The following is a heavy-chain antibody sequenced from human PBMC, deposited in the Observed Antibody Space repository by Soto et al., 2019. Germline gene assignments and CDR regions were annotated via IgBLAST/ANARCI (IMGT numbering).Heavy chain of an antibody. CDR3: ARRNTAMASFDY. J-gene: IGHJ4*02. V-gene: IGHV4-39*01. D-gene: IGHD5-18*01. Sequence: ETLSLTWTLSGGSISSSSYYWGWIRQPPGKGLEWIGSIYYSGSTYYNPSLKSRVTISVDTSKNQFSLKLSSVTAADTAVYYCARRNTAMASFDYWGQGTQVTVSS. CDR2: IYYSGST. CDR1: GGSISSSSYY.